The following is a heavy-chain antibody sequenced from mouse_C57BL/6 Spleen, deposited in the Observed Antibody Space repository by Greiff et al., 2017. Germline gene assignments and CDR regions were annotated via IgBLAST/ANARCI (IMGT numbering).Heavy chain of an antibody. CDR3: ATRGSYDLGFFAY. V-gene: IGHV1-26*01. CDR1: GYTFTDYY. Sequence: EVQLQQSGPELVKPGASVKISCKASGYTFTDYYMNWVKQSPGKSLEWIGDINPNNGGTSYNQKFKGKATLTVDKSSSTAYMELRSLTSEDSAVYYCATRGSYDLGFFAYWGQGTLVTVSA. CDR2: INPNNGGT. D-gene: IGHD2-12*01. J-gene: IGHJ3*01.